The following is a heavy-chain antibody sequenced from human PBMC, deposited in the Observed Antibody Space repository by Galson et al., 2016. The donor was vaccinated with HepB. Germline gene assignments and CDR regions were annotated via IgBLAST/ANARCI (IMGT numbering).Heavy chain of an antibody. J-gene: IGHJ4*02. V-gene: IGHV3-30*04. CDR2: TSYDGLNR. D-gene: IGHD4/OR15-4a*01. CDR3: AKTIAMHGTGWREVDS. CDR1: GFTFSSYT. Sequence: SLRLSCAASGFTFSSYTMHWARQAPGKGLEWVAVTSYDGLNRYYVDSVKGRFTISKDNSKNTLYLQMDSLRVEDTAVYYCAKTIAMHGTGWREVDSWGQGTLVTVSS.